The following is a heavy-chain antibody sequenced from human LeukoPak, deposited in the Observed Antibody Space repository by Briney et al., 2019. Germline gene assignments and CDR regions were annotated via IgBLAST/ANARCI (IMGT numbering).Heavy chain of an antibody. D-gene: IGHD3-22*01. J-gene: IGHJ4*02. CDR2: ISGTGIAI. CDR1: GFTFDNYA. CDR3: AKYYYHSSGLFDY. Sequence: GGSLRLSCAASGFTFDNYAMSWVRQAPGRGLEWVSTISGTGIAIYYADSVKGRFTISRDNSKNTLYLQLNSLRAEDTAIYYCAKYYYHSSGLFDYWGQGALVTVSS. V-gene: IGHV3-23*01.